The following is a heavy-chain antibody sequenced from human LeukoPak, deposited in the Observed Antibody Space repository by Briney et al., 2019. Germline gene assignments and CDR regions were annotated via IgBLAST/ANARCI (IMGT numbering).Heavy chain of an antibody. CDR1: EFSVGSNY. CDR2: IYSGGST. V-gene: IGHV3-66*01. Sequence: GGSLRLSCAASEFSVGSNYMTWVRQAPGKGLEWVSLIYSGGSTYYADSVKGRFTISRDNAKNSLYLQMNNLRAEDTAVYYCARRTVHWYFDLWGRGTLVTVSS. D-gene: IGHD1-1*01. CDR3: ARRTVHWYFDL. J-gene: IGHJ2*01.